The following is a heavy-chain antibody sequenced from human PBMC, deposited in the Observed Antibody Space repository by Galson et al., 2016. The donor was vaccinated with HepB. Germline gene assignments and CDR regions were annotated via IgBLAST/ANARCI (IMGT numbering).Heavy chain of an antibody. V-gene: IGHV4-39*06. CDR2: IYYSGST. Sequence: LSLTCTVSGDSISKSFYYWGWIRQPPGKGLEWIGSIYYSGSTSYNPSLKSRVTISIDTSKNQFPLKLSSVTAADTALYYCARSRAGYDSSGYYFWGQGTLVTVSS. CDR3: ARSRAGYDSSGYYF. D-gene: IGHD3-22*01. CDR1: GDSISKSFYY. J-gene: IGHJ4*02.